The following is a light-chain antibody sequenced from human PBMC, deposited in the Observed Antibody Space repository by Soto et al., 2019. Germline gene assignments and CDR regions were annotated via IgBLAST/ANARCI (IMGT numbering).Light chain of an antibody. V-gene: IGKV1-27*01. CDR1: QGINNY. Sequence: DIQMTQSPSSLSASVGDRVTITCRASQGINNYLAWYQQKPGTVPELLIYAAATLQSGVPSRFSGSGSGTDYTLPISSRHTEDVATYYCQKYNRGPLTVGHGTKVDIK. CDR3: QKYNRGPLT. CDR2: AAA. J-gene: IGKJ3*01.